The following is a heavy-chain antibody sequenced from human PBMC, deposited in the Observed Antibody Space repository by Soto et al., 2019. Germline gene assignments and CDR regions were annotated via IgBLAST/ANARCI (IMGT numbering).Heavy chain of an antibody. J-gene: IGHJ4*02. CDR2: IRSKANSYAT. D-gene: IGHD1-26*01. Sequence: PGGSLRLSCAASGFTFSGSAMHWVRQASGKGLEWVGRIRSKANSYATAYAASVKGRFTISRDDSKNTAYLQMNSLKTEDTAVYYCTRPVGSGSYYFDYWGQGTLVTVSS. CDR1: GFTFSGSA. CDR3: TRPVGSGSYYFDY. V-gene: IGHV3-73*01.